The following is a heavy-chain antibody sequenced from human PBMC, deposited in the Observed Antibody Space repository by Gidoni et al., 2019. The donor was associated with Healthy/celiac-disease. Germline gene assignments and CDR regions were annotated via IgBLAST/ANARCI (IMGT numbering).Heavy chain of an antibody. J-gene: IGHJ4*02. CDR2: INPSCGST. CDR3: ARATYYYDSSGYYYYFDY. V-gene: IGHV1-46*01. D-gene: IGHD3-22*01. Sequence: QVQLVQSGAEVKKPRASVKVSCKASGYTFTSYYMHWVRQAPGQVLEWMGIINPSCGSTSYAQKFQVRVTMTMDTPTSTVYMELSSLRSEDTAVYYCARATYYYDSSGYYYYFDYWGQGTLVTVSS. CDR1: GYTFTSYY.